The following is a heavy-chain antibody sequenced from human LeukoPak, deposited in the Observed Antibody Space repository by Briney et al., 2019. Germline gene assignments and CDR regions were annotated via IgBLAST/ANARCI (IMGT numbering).Heavy chain of an antibody. J-gene: IGHJ5*02. CDR3: ATGYCSSTSCPNWFDP. D-gene: IGHD2-2*01. Sequence: VGSLRLSRAASGFTFSSYAISGVGPAPAKGLEWVSAISGSGGSTYYADAVKGRFTISRDNSKNTLYLQMNSLRAEDTAVYYCATGYCSSTSCPNWFDPWGQGTLVTVSS. CDR2: ISGSGGST. V-gene: IGHV3-23*01. CDR1: GFTFSSYA.